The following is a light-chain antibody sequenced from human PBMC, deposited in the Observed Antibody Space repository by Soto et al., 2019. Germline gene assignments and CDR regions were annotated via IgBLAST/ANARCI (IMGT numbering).Light chain of an antibody. J-gene: IGKJ3*01. CDR3: QQSYSTPPFA. CDR1: QSISSY. CDR2: AAS. Sequence: EIQMTQSPSSLSASVGDRVTITCRASQSISSYLNWYQQKPGKAPKLLIYAASSVQSGVPSRFSGSGSGTDFTLTITSLQPKDFATYYCQQSYSTPPFAFGPGTKVDIK. V-gene: IGKV1-39*01.